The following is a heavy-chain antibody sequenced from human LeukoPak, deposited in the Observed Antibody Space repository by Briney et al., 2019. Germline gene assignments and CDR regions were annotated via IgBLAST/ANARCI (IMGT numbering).Heavy chain of an antibody. D-gene: IGHD2-2*01. J-gene: IGHJ3*02. V-gene: IGHV4-59*08. CDR3: ATNAGPAALDAIDI. CDR2: ISYRGST. Sequence: PSETLSLTCTVSGGSINRHYWSWIRNTPAKGLGLIGYISYRGSTNSNPSLKSRVTISVDTSNNQFSLRLSSVTAADTAVYYCATNAGPAALDAIDIWGQGTIVTVSS. CDR1: GGSINRHY.